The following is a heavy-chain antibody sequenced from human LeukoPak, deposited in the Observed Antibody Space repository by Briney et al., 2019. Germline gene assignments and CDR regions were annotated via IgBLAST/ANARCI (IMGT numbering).Heavy chain of an antibody. D-gene: IGHD3-10*01. J-gene: IGHJ4*02. CDR3: ARGYGSGD. Sequence: GGSLRLSCAPSGFAFSTYSMNWVRQAPGKGLEWVSYISSSSRTIYYADSVKGRFTISRDNTKNSLYLQMNSLRAEDTAVYYCARGYGSGDWGQGTLVTVSS. CDR1: GFAFSTYS. CDR2: ISSSSRTI. V-gene: IGHV3-48*01.